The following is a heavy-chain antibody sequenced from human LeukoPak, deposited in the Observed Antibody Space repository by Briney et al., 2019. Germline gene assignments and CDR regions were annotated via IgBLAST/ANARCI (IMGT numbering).Heavy chain of an antibody. Sequence: PSETLSLTCTVSGGSISSYDWSWIRQPPGKGLEWIGYIYYSGSTNYNPSLKSRVTISVDTSKNQFSLKLSSVTAADTAVYYCARGVVVVPARHHHKYNWFYPWGQGTLVTVSS. V-gene: IGHV4-59*12. CDR3: ARGVVVVPARHHHKYNWFYP. CDR2: IYYSGST. CDR1: GGSISSYD. D-gene: IGHD2-2*01. J-gene: IGHJ5*02.